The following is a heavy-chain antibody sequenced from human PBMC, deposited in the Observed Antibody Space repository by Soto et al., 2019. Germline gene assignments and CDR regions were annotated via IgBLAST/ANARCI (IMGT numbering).Heavy chain of an antibody. CDR2: IYHSGST. CDR3: AGGQQTFDY. J-gene: IGHJ4*02. CDR1: GGSISSSNW. D-gene: IGHD6-13*01. V-gene: IGHV4-4*02. Sequence: QVQLQESGPGLVKPSGTLSLTCAVSGGSISSSNWWSWVRQPPGKGLEWIGEIYHSGSTNHNPSPQSRVTLSVNQFQDPVLLKLSSVTAADTAVYYCAGGQQTFDYWGQGTLVTVSS.